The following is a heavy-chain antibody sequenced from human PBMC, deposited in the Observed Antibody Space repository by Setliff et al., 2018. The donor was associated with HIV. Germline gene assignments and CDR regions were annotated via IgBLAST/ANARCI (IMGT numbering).Heavy chain of an antibody. CDR2: IYYSGST. Sequence: PSETLSLTCTVSGGSISSYYWGWIRQPPGKGLEWIGSIYYSGSTYYNPSLKSRVTISVDTSKNQFSLKLSSVTAADTAVYYCARQGGYSGYGFYYYYYYMDVWGKGTTVTVSS. V-gene: IGHV4-39*01. CDR3: ARQGGYSGYGFYYYYYYMDV. D-gene: IGHD5-12*01. CDR1: GGSISSYY. J-gene: IGHJ6*03.